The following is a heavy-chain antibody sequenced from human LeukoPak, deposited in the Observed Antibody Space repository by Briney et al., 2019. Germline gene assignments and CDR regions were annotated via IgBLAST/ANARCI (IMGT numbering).Heavy chain of an antibody. CDR1: GGSTSSSSYY. CDR3: ARQPFSVTTLSKDAFDI. Sequence: PSETLSLTCTVSGGSTSSSSYYWGWIRQPPGKGLEWIGSIYYSGSTYYNPSLKSRVTISVDTSKNQFSLKLSSVTAADTAVYYCARQPFSVTTLSKDAFDIWGQGTMVTVSS. J-gene: IGHJ3*02. CDR2: IYYSGST. V-gene: IGHV4-39*07. D-gene: IGHD4-17*01.